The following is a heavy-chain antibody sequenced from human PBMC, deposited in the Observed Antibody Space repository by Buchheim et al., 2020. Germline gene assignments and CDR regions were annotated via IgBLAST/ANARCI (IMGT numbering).Heavy chain of an antibody. D-gene: IGHD6-13*01. CDR1: GFTVSSNY. CDR3: AITTGYSSSGYGGGYYGMDV. Sequence: EVQLVESGGGLVQPGGSLRLSCAASGFTVSSNYMSWVRQAPGKGLEWVSVIYSGGSTYYADSVKGRFTISRDNSKNTLYLQMNSLRAEDTAVYDCAITTGYSSSGYGGGYYGMDVWGQGTT. V-gene: IGHV3-66*01. J-gene: IGHJ6*02. CDR2: IYSGGST.